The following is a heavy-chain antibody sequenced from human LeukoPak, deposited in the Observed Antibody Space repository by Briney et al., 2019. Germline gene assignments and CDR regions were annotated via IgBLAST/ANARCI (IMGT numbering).Heavy chain of an antibody. CDR3: AKDFSSSYYDILTGYYSERGFDY. CDR2: ISESGSNT. D-gene: IGHD3-9*01. Sequence: GGSLRLSCAASGFTFSIHAMSWVRQAPGKGLEWVSGISESGSNTYYADSVKGRFTISRDNSMNTLYLQINSLRAEDTAVYYCAKDFSSSYYDILTGYYSERGFDYWGQGTLVTVSS. CDR1: GFTFSIHA. J-gene: IGHJ4*02. V-gene: IGHV3-23*01.